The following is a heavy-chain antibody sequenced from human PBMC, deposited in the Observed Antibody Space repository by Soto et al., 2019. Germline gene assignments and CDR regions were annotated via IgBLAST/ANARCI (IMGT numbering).Heavy chain of an antibody. Sequence: GPSVKVSCKASGGTFSSYTISWVRQAPGQGLEWMGRIIPILGIANYAQKFQGRVTITADKSTSTAYMELSSLRSEDTAVYYCARDLRVIASLRYYYYYMDVWGKGTTVPVSS. J-gene: IGHJ6*03. CDR3: ARDLRVIASLRYYYYYMDV. CDR1: GGTFSSYT. D-gene: IGHD6-13*01. CDR2: IIPILGIA. V-gene: IGHV1-69*04.